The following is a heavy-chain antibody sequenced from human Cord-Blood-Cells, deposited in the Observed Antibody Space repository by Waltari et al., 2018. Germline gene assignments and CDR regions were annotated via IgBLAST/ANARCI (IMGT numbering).Heavy chain of an antibody. Sequence: QVQLQESGPGLVKPSETLSLTCTVSGGSISSYHWSWIRQPAGKGLEWIGRIYTSGSTNYNPSLKSRVTMSVDTSKNQFSLKLSSVTAADTAVYYCARDSDDSSGYYYNWFDPWGQGTLVTVSS. CDR1: GGSISSYH. CDR3: ARDSDDSSGYYYNWFDP. V-gene: IGHV4-4*07. J-gene: IGHJ5*02. D-gene: IGHD3-22*01. CDR2: IYTSGST.